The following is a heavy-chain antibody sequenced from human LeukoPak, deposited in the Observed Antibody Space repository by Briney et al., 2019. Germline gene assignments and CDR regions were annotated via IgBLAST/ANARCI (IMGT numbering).Heavy chain of an antibody. J-gene: IGHJ3*02. CDR3: RHYYDSSGPTWAFDI. CDR2: ISGSGGST. D-gene: IGHD3-22*01. Sequence: GGSLRLSCAASGFTFSSYAMSWVRQAPGKGLEWVSAISGSGGSTYYADSVKGRFTISRDNSKNTLYLQMNSLRAEDTAVYYCRHYYDSSGPTWAFDIWGQGTMVTASS. CDR1: GFTFSSYA. V-gene: IGHV3-23*01.